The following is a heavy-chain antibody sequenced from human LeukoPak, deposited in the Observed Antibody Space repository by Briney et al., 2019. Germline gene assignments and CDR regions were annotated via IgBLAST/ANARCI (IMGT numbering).Heavy chain of an antibody. V-gene: IGHV3-48*03. D-gene: IGHD2-2*01. Sequence: PGGSLRLSCAASGYTFSSYEMNWVRQAPGKGLEWVSYISSSGSTIYYADSVKGRFTISRDNAKNSLYLQMNSLRAEDTAVYYCARAPRYCSSTSCPVGYWGQGTLVTVSS. CDR3: ARAPRYCSSTSCPVGY. CDR1: GYTFSSYE. CDR2: ISSSGSTI. J-gene: IGHJ4*02.